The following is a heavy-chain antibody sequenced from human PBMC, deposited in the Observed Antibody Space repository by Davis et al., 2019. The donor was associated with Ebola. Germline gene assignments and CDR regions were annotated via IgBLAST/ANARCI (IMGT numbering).Heavy chain of an antibody. D-gene: IGHD3-3*01. CDR1: GGSFSGYY. Sequence: MPGGSLRLSCAVYGGSFSGYYWSWIRQPPGKGLEWIGEINHSGSTNYNPSLKSRVTISVDTSKNQFSLKLSSVTAADTAVYYCAREGLRFFAFDIWGQGTMVTVSS. V-gene: IGHV4-34*01. CDR2: INHSGST. CDR3: AREGLRFFAFDI. J-gene: IGHJ3*02.